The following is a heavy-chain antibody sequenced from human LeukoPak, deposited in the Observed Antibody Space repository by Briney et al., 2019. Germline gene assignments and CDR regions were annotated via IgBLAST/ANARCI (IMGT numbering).Heavy chain of an antibody. Sequence: PGGSLTLSCAASGFTFSSYGMSWVRQAPGKGLEWVSAISDSVTSTYYADSVKGRFTISRANSKNTLYLQMNSLRAEDTAVYYCAKRSDYGVNSNYFDYWGQGTLVTVSS. V-gene: IGHV3-23*01. D-gene: IGHD4-23*01. CDR2: ISDSVTST. J-gene: IGHJ4*02. CDR3: AKRSDYGVNSNYFDY. CDR1: GFTFSSYG.